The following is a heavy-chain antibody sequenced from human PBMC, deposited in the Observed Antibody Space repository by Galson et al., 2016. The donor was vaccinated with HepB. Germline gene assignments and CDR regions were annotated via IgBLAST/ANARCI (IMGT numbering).Heavy chain of an antibody. D-gene: IGHD5-24*01. CDR2: ISSRSSYI. CDR3: ARLGAGAMPTNFEHDYYYGMDF. V-gene: IGHV3-21*06. J-gene: IGHJ6*02. CDR1: GFTFTTYS. Sequence: SLRLSCAVSGFTFTTYSMSWVRQVPGRGLEWVSSISSRSSYIYYADSVKGRFTISRDNARNSLYLEINSLRAEDTALYYCARLGAGAMPTNFEHDYYYGMDFWGQGTTVTVSS.